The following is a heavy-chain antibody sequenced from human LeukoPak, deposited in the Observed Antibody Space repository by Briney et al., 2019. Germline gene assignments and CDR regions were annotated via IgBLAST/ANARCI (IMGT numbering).Heavy chain of an antibody. CDR1: GFTFSSYA. CDR2: ISGSGGST. J-gene: IGHJ3*02. Sequence: GGSLRLSGAASGFTFSSYAMSWVRQAPGKGLEWVSAISGSGGSTYYADSVKGRFTISRDNSKNTLYLQMNSLRAEDTAVYCCAKPTTVTTVLDAFDIWGQGTMVTVSS. D-gene: IGHD4-17*01. CDR3: AKPTTVTTVLDAFDI. V-gene: IGHV3-23*01.